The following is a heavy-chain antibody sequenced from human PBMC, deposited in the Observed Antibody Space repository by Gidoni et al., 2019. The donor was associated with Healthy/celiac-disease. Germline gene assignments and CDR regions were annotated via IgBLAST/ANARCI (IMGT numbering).Heavy chain of an antibody. J-gene: IGHJ6*02. D-gene: IGHD3-22*01. V-gene: IGHV1-69*01. CDR2: IIPILGTA. CDR3: ASNPDYYDSSGYRRYYYYGMDV. CDR1: GGPFSSYA. Sequence: QVQLVQSGAEVQKPGSSVKVSCKASGGPFSSYAISWVRQAPGQGLEWMGGIIPILGTANYAQKFQGRVTITADESTSTAYMELSSLRSEDTAVYYCASNPDYYDSSGYRRYYYYGMDVWGQGTTVTVSS.